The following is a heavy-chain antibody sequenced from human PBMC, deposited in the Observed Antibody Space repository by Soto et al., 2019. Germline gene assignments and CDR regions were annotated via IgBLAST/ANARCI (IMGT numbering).Heavy chain of an antibody. J-gene: IGHJ3*02. CDR2: IYPGDSDT. D-gene: IGHD2-21*02. Sequence: GESLKISCKGSGYSFTSYWIGWVRQMPGKGLEWMWIIYPGDSDTRYSPSFQGQVTISADKSISTAYLQWSSLKASDTAMYYCARRGFAYCCGDCYSGDAFAIWGQGSMVTVS. CDR3: ARRGFAYCCGDCYSGDAFAI. V-gene: IGHV5-51*01. CDR1: GYSFTSYW.